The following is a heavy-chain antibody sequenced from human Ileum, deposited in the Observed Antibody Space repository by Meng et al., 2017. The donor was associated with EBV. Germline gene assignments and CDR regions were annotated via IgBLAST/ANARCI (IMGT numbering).Heavy chain of an antibody. CDR2: VYHDGAT. CDR1: GDSVSGSDW. V-gene: IGHV4-4*01. D-gene: IGHD3-10*01. J-gene: IGHJ4*02. CDR3: ARSSPIVRGLDY. Sequence: VEVEESGTGLVKPGGTLCVTCAGSGDSVSGSDWGRGGRQPPGKGREWIGEVYHDGATNYHPSLKSRVTISLDKSKNEVNLHLNSLTAADTAVYFCARSSPIVRGLDYWGQGTLVTVSS.